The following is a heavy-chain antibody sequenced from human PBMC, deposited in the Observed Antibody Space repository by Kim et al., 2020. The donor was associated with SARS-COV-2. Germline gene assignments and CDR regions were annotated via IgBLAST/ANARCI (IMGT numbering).Heavy chain of an antibody. J-gene: IGHJ4*02. CDR1: GGSFSGYY. CDR3: ARGQPYYYDSSGYYEEFDF. V-gene: IGHV4-34*01. D-gene: IGHD3-22*01. Sequence: SETLSLTCAVYGGSFSGYYWSWIRQPPGKGLEWIGEINHSGSTNYNPSLKSRVTISVDTSKNQLSLKLSSLTAADTAVYYCARGQPYYYDSSGYYEEFDFWGQGTLVTVSS. CDR2: INHSGST.